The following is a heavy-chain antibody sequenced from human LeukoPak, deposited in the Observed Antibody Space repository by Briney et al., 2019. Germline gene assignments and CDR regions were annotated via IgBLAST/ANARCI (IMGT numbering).Heavy chain of an antibody. V-gene: IGHV3-23*01. J-gene: IGHJ6*04. CDR2: ISGSGGST. CDR3: AKVMGVVPAASVDV. CDR1: GFTFSSYA. Sequence: GGSLRLSCAASGFTFSSYAMSWVRQAPGKGLEWVSAISGSGGSTYYADSVKGRFTISRDNSKNTPYLQMNSLRAEDTAVYYCAKVMGVVPAASVDVWGKGTTVTVSS. D-gene: IGHD2-2*01.